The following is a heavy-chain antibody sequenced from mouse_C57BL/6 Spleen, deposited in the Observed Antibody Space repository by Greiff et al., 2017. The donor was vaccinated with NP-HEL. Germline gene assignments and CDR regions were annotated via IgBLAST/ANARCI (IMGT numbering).Heavy chain of an antibody. Sequence: VQLKESGPGLVKPSQSLSLTCSVTGYSITSGYYWNWIRQFPGNKLEWMGYISYDGSNNYNPSLKNRISITRDTSKNQFFLKLNSVTTEDTATYYCARGDYYGSGAWFAYWGQGTLVTVSA. CDR2: ISYDGSN. J-gene: IGHJ3*01. D-gene: IGHD1-1*01. CDR3: ARGDYYGSGAWFAY. V-gene: IGHV3-6*01. CDR1: GYSITSGYY.